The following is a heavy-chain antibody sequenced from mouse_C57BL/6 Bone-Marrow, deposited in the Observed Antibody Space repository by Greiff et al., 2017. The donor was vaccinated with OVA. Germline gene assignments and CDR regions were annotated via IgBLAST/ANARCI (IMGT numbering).Heavy chain of an antibody. CDR3: SEYSAVYYGSLAFIRHCYGSRYAMDY. CDR1: YTFFRRVH. CDR2: GQGLEWIG. V-gene: IGHV1-87*01. D-gene: IGHD1-1*01. Sequence: QVQLKQSGPELARPWASVKISCQAFYTFFRRVHFAFRDTNSWMQWVRQRTGQGLEWIGAIYPGIGDNFYNQKFKGKATLTADKSSSTAYMQLISLTSEYSAVYYGSLAFIRHCYGSRYAMDYWGQGTSVTVAS. J-gene: IGHJ4*01.